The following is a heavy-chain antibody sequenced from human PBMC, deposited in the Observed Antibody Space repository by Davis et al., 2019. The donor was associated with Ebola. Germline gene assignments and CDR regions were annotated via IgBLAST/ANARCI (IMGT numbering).Heavy chain of an antibody. CDR1: GFTFSSYG. CDR2: ISSSSSTI. CDR3: ARDGLGDSSYYDY. J-gene: IGHJ4*02. V-gene: IGHV3-48*02. D-gene: IGHD2-21*01. Sequence: GESLKISCAASGFTFSSYGMHWVRQAPGKGLEWVSYISSSSSTIYYADSVKGRFTISRDNAKNSLYLQMNSLRDEDTAVYFCARDGLGDSSYYDYWGQGTLVTVSS.